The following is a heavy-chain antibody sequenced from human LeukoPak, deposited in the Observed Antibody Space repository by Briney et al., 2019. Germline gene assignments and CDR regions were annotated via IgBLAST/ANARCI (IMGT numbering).Heavy chain of an antibody. CDR1: RFTFSRYG. D-gene: IGHD5-18*01. Sequence: GGSLTLSCAASRFTFSRYGMHWVRQAPGKGREWVALISYDGSNKYYADSVRGGYTIYRENTKNTLYVQMNSLRAECTAVYYCAKGELELWFDYWGQGTLVTVSS. V-gene: IGHV3-30*18. CDR2: ISYDGSNK. J-gene: IGHJ4*02. CDR3: AKGELELWFDY.